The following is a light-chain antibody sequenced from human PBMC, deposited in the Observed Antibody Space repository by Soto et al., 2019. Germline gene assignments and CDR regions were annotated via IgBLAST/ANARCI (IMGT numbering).Light chain of an antibody. CDR1: SGAVGSYNY. V-gene: IGLV2-14*03. Sequence: QSVLTQPASVSGSPGQSIASSCTGTSGAVGSYNYVSWYQHHPGKAPKVMIYDVSSRPSGVSNRFSGSKSGNTASLTISGLQAEDGADYYCISYTTNSTYVFGTGTKVTVL. CDR3: ISYTTNSTYV. J-gene: IGLJ1*01. CDR2: DVS.